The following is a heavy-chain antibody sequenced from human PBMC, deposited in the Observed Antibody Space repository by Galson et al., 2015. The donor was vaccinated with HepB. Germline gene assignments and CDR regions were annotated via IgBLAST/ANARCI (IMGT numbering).Heavy chain of an antibody. D-gene: IGHD2-21*02. V-gene: IGHV3-30*04. CDR2: ISYDGSNK. J-gene: IGHJ3*02. Sequence: SLRLSCAGSGFTFSSYAMHWVRQAPGKGLEWVAVISYDGSNKYYADSVKGRFTISRDNSKNTLYLQMNSLRAEDTAVYYCARDQIVVVTAIQYLDAFDIWGQGTMVTVSS. CDR1: GFTFSSYA. CDR3: ARDQIVVVTAIQYLDAFDI.